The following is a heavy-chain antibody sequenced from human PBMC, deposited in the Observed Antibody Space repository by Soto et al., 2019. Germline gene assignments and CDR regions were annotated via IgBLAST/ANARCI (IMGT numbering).Heavy chain of an antibody. CDR2: IYYGGST. V-gene: IGHV4-59*01. CDR1: GFSISSYY. CDR3: SRECYYDSWGYHPFDY. J-gene: IGHJ4*02. Sequence: SETLSLTCAVSGFSISSYYWHWVRQPPGKGLEWVGYIYYGGSTNYNPAHKSRVTISVDTAKNQFSLKLSSMTAADAAVYYCSRECYYDSWGYHPFDYWGQGTLVTVSS. D-gene: IGHD3-22*01.